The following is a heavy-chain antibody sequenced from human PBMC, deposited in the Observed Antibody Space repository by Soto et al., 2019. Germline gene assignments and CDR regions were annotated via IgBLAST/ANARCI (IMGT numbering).Heavy chain of an antibody. Sequence: SETLSLTCAVYGGSFSGYYWSWIRQPPGKGLEWIGEINHSGSTNYNPSLKSRVTISVDTSKNQFSLKLSSVTAADTAVYYCARWGRAYYGSGSYFDYWGQGTLVTVSS. CDR3: ARWGRAYYGSGSYFDY. D-gene: IGHD3-10*01. J-gene: IGHJ4*02. V-gene: IGHV4-34*01. CDR1: GGSFSGYY. CDR2: INHSGST.